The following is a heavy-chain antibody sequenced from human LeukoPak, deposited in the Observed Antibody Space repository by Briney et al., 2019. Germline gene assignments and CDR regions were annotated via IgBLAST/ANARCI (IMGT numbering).Heavy chain of an antibody. Sequence: PSQTLSPTCAVSGGSISSSGYSWNWIRQPPGKSLEWIGDIYHIGTTDYNPSLKSRVTISVDRFKNQMSLKLSSVTAADTAVYYCAREGDSGSYLHWGQGTLVTVSS. V-gene: IGHV4-30-2*01. CDR3: AREGDSGSYLH. D-gene: IGHD1-26*01. CDR2: IYHIGTT. J-gene: IGHJ4*02. CDR1: GGSISSSGYS.